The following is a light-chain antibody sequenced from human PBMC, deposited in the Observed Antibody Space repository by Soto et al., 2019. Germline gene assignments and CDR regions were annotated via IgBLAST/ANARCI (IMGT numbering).Light chain of an antibody. CDR3: QQRGNWPQT. V-gene: IGKV3-11*01. Sequence: EIVMTQSPATLSLTPGDRATLSCRASHAIGTYLAWYQQAPGQAPRLLIYDASKRATGIPARFSGSGSGTDFTLTISSLEPEDFAVYYCQQRGNWPQTFGLGTKVDIK. J-gene: IGKJ1*01. CDR1: HAIGTY. CDR2: DAS.